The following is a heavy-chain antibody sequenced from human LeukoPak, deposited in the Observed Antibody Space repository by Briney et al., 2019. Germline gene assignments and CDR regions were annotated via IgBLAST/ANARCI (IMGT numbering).Heavy chain of an antibody. CDR1: GGTFSSYA. CDR3: ARDRHYYGSGSYLADFDY. V-gene: IGHV1-69*13. CDR2: IIPIFGTA. Sequence: ASVKVSCKASGGTFSSYAISWVRQAPGQGLEWMGGIIPIFGTANYAQKFQGRVTITADESTSTAYMELSSLRFEDTAVYYCARDRHYYGSGSYLADFDYWGQGTLVTVSS. D-gene: IGHD3-10*01. J-gene: IGHJ4*02.